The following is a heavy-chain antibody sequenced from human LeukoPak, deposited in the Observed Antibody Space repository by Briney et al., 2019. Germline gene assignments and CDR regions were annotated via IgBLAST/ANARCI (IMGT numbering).Heavy chain of an antibody. D-gene: IGHD3-10*01. CDR2: IIPIFGTA. V-gene: IGHV1-69*13. CDR1: GGTFSSYA. CDR3: AREGGSGSYVDY. Sequence: SVKVSYKASGGTFSSYAISWVRQAPGQGLEWMGGIIPIFGTANYAQKFQGRVTITADESTSTAYMELSSLRSEDTAVYYCAREGGSGSYVDYWGQGTLVTVSS. J-gene: IGHJ4*02.